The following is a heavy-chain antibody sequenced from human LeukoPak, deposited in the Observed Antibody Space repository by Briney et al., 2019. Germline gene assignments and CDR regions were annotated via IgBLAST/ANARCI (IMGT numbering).Heavy chain of an antibody. Sequence: GASVKVSCKASGYTFTSYGISWVRQAPGQGLEWMGWISAYNGNTNYAQKLQGRVTMTTDTSTSTAYMELRSLRSDDTAVYYCASRVRYNYDRGAFDIWGQGTMVTVSS. CDR1: GYTFTSYG. CDR2: ISAYNGNT. V-gene: IGHV1-18*01. D-gene: IGHD3-22*01. CDR3: ASRVRYNYDRGAFDI. J-gene: IGHJ3*02.